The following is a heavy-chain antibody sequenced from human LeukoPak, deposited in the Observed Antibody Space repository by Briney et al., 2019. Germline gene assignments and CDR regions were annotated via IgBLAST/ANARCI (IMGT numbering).Heavy chain of an antibody. CDR2: IKQDGGEK. CDR3: ARDRDYYGSLIYAYDAFDL. J-gene: IGHJ3*01. D-gene: IGHD3-10*01. V-gene: IGHV3-7*03. CDR1: EFTLSSHW. Sequence: GGSLRLSCAASEFTLSSHWMTWVRQAPGKGLEWVANIKQDGGEKHYVDSVEGRFTISRDNAKNSLFLQMNSLRVEDTAVYYCARDRDYYGSLIYAYDAFDLWGQGTMVTISS.